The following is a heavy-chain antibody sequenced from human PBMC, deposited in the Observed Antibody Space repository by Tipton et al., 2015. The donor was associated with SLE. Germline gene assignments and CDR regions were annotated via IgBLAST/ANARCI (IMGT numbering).Heavy chain of an antibody. CDR3: ARHLGYYYDAPTGCWFDP. Sequence: TLSLTCTVSGGSISSSSYYWGWIRQPPGKGLEWIGSIYYSGSTYYNPSLKSRVTISVDTSKNQFPLKLSSVTAADTAVYYCARHLGYYYDAPTGCWFDPWGQGTLVTVSS. CDR2: IYYSGST. D-gene: IGHD3-22*01. V-gene: IGHV4-39*01. J-gene: IGHJ5*02. CDR1: GGSISSSSYY.